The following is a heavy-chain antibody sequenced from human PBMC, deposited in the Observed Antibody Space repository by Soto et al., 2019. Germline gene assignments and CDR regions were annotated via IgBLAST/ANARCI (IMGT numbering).Heavy chain of an antibody. V-gene: IGHV3-7*01. J-gene: IGHJ4*02. CDR3: ATETYWSFDY. D-gene: IGHD2-8*02. CDR2: VKPNGSDK. Sequence: GGSLRLSCAASGFTFSSYAMNWVRQAPGKGLEWVANVKPNGSDKYYVDSVKGRFTISRDNAKDSLYLQLSSLRAEDTAAYYCATETYWSFDYWGQGALVTVSS. CDR1: GFTFSSYA.